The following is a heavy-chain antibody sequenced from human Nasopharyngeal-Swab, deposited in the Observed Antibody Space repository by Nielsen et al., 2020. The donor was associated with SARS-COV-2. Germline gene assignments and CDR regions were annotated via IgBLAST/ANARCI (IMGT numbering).Heavy chain of an antibody. CDR1: GGSFSGYY. J-gene: IGHJ6*02. CDR2: INHSGST. V-gene: IGHV4-34*01. Sequence: SETLSLTCAVYGGSFSGYYWSWIRQPPGKGLEWIGEINHSGSTKYNPSLKSRVTISVDTSKNHLSLKLSSVTAADTAVYYCARHRAAHYYYFGMDVWGRGTTVTVSS. CDR3: ARHRAAHYYYFGMDV. D-gene: IGHD3-10*01.